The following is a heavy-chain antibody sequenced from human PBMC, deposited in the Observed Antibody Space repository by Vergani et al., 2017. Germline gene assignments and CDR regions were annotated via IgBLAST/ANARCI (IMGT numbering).Heavy chain of an antibody. D-gene: IGHD3-9*01. CDR2: IYYSGST. V-gene: IGHV4-59*01. Sequence: QVQLQESGPGLVKPSETLSLTCTVSGGSISSYYWSWIRQPPGKGLEWIGYIYYSGSTNYNPSLKSRVTISVDTTKNQFPLKLSSVTAADTAVYYCARGNYEILAGLRNYYYMDGWGKGTTVTVSS. CDR3: ARGNYEILAGLRNYYYMDG. J-gene: IGHJ6*03. CDR1: GGSISSYY.